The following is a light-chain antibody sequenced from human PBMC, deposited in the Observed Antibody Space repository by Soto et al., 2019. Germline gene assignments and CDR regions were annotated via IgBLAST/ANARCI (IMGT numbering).Light chain of an antibody. V-gene: IGLV2-14*01. J-gene: IGLJ1*01. Sequence: QSALTQPASVSGSPGQSITISCTGTSRDVGGYNYLSWYQQHPGKAPKLMIYDVSNRPSGVSNRFSGSKSGNTASLTISGLQAEGEADYYCSSYTSSSTYVYRTGTKLTVL. CDR2: DVS. CDR1: SRDVGGYNY. CDR3: SSYTSSSTYV.